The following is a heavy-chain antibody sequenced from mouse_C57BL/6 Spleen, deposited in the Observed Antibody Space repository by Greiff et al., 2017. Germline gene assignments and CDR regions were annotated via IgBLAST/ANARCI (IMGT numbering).Heavy chain of an antibody. D-gene: IGHD3-1*01. CDR1: GFTFTDYY. J-gene: IGHJ3*01. Sequence: VQLQESGAELVKPGASVKLSCTASGFTFTDYYMHWVKQRTEQGLEWIGRIDPEDGETKYAPKFQGKATITADTSSNTAYLQLSSLTAEDTAVYYCARGFAAGYGFAYWGQGTLVTVSA. CDR2: IDPEDGET. V-gene: IGHV14-2*01. CDR3: ARGFAAGYGFAY.